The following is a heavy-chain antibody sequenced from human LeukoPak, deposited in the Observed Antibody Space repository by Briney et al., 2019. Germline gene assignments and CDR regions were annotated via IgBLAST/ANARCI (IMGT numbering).Heavy chain of an antibody. CDR1: GFTFSNYN. Sequence: GGSLRLSCVAYGFTFSNYNMNWVRQAPGKGLEWVSSMSDSSNYIYYADSVKGRFTISRDNAKNSLFLQMNSLRAEDTAVYYCARDFSGFGESADHWGQGTLVTVSS. J-gene: IGHJ5*02. CDR2: MSDSSNYI. CDR3: ARDFSGFGESADH. V-gene: IGHV3-21*01. D-gene: IGHD3-10*01.